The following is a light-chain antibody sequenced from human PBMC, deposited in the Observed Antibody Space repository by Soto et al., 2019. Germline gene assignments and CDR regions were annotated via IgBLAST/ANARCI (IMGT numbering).Light chain of an antibody. J-gene: IGKJ1*01. Sequence: DIQMTQSPSTLSASVGDRVNITCRASQSISSWLAWYQQKPGKAPDLLIYRATTLKTGIPSRFSSSGSGTEFTLTISNLQPDDFATYYCQQYDRASWTFGPGTKVEIK. V-gene: IGKV1-5*03. CDR1: QSISSW. CDR3: QQYDRASWT. CDR2: RAT.